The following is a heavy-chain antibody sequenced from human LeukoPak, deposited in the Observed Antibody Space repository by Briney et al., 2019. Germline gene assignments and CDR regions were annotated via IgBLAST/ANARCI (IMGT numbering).Heavy chain of an antibody. CDR1: GFTFSSYS. J-gene: IGHJ6*02. Sequence: PGGSLRLSCVASGFTFSSYSMNWVRQAPGKGLEWVSYISSSSSTIYYADSVKGRFTISRDNAKNSLYLQMNSLRAEDTAVYYCAKDRYSSSRNYYGMDVWGQGTTVTVSS. V-gene: IGHV3-48*01. D-gene: IGHD6-6*01. CDR2: ISSSSSTI. CDR3: AKDRYSSSRNYYGMDV.